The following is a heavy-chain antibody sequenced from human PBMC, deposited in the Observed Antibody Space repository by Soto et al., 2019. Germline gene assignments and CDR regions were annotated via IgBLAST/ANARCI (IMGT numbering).Heavy chain of an antibody. V-gene: IGHV3-7*01. D-gene: IGHD4-17*01. CDR2: IKQDEREK. J-gene: IGHJ4*02. Sequence: EVKLVESGGGLVQPGGSLRLSCAASGFAFSSYYMSWVLQAPGKGLEWVANIKQDEREKYYLDSVKGRFTISRDDAKNSLFLQMNSLRVDDTAVYYCAREKRANGYFDYWGQGTLVTVSS. CDR1: GFAFSSYY. CDR3: AREKRANGYFDY.